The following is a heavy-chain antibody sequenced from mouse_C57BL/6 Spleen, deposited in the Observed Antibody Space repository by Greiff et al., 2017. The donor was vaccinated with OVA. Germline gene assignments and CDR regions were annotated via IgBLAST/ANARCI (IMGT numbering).Heavy chain of an antibody. D-gene: IGHD2-3*01. CDR2: ISYSGST. V-gene: IGHV3-1*01. Sequence: EVKLMESGPGMVKPSQSLSLTCTVTGYSITSGYDWHWIRHFPGNKLEWMGYISYSGSTNYNPSLKSRISITHDTSTNHFFLKLNSVTTEDTATYDCAREDGYYGSYAMDYWGQGTSVTVSS. J-gene: IGHJ4*01. CDR3: AREDGYYGSYAMDY. CDR1: GYSITSGYD.